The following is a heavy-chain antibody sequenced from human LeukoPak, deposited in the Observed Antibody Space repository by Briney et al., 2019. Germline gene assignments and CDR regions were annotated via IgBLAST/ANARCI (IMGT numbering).Heavy chain of an antibody. CDR1: GGSISSGSYY. CDR3: ARGRDGYYFDY. Sequence: PSQTLSLTCSVSGGSISSGSYYWSWIRQPAGKGLEWIGRIYTSEGTSYSPSLKSRVTISLDTSKNQFSLKLTSVTAADTAVYSCARGRDGYYFDYWGQGTLVTVSS. V-gene: IGHV4-61*02. J-gene: IGHJ4*02. CDR2: IYTSEGT. D-gene: IGHD5-24*01.